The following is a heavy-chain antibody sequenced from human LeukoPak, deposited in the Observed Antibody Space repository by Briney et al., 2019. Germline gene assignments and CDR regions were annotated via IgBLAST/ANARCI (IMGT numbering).Heavy chain of an antibody. V-gene: IGHV4-4*07. D-gene: IGHD5-18*01. CDR1: GGSISSYY. J-gene: IGHJ6*03. CDR3: ARYSYGYETYYYYMDV. Sequence: SETLSLTCTVSGGSISSYYWSWIRQPAGKGLEWIGRIYTSGSTNYNPSLKSRVTMSVDTSKNQFSLKLSSVTAADTAVYYCARYSYGYETYYYYMDVWGKGTTVTVSS. CDR2: IYTSGST.